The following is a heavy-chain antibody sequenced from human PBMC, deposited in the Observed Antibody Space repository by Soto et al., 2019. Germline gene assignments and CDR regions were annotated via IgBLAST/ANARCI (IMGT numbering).Heavy chain of an antibody. V-gene: IGHV3-30*18. J-gene: IGHJ5*02. CDR1: GFTFSSYG. Sequence: GGSLSLSCAASGFTFSSYGMHWVRQAPGKGLEWVAVISYDGSNKYYADSVKGRFTISRDNSKNTLYLQMNSLRAEDTAVYYCAKAPAPSGYPKARNWFDPWGQGTLVTVSS. D-gene: IGHD3-22*01. CDR3: AKAPAPSGYPKARNWFDP. CDR2: ISYDGSNK.